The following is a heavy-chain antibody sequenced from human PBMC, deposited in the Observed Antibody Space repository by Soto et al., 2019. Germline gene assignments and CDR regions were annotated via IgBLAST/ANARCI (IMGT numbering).Heavy chain of an antibody. V-gene: IGHV2-5*02. Sequence: QITLRESGPTRVKPTQPLTLTCTFSGFSLSARPVAVAWIRQPPGKALDRLALIYWDDDKRYSPSLTSTLTITKDTSKHQVVLKMANMDPLDTAIYYCVHRAGIDGNWNGGYFDDWGQGALVTVSS. CDR1: GFSLSARPVA. CDR3: VHRAGIDGNWNGGYFDD. D-gene: IGHD1-1*01. CDR2: IYWDDDK. J-gene: IGHJ4*02.